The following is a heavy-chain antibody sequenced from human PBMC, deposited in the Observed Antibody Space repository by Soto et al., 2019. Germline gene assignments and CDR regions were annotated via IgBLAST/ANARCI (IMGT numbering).Heavy chain of an antibody. Sequence: QVQLVQSGAEVKKPRSSVKVSCKASGGTFSSYAINWVRQAPGQGLEWMGRIVPMFGIPNFAPKFQGRVTMTADRSTTTAYMELSSLRSEDTAVYYCASGPYTSSSGGYYYYYMDVWGKGTTVTVSS. CDR1: GGTFSSYA. CDR3: ASGPYTSSSGGYYYYYMDV. V-gene: IGHV1-69*02. J-gene: IGHJ6*03. CDR2: IVPMFGIP. D-gene: IGHD6-6*01.